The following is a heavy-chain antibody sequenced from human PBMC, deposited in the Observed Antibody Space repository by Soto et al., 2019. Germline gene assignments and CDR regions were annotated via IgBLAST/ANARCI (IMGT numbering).Heavy chain of an antibody. D-gene: IGHD2-15*01. J-gene: IGHJ4*02. CDR3: ARGGGYCSGGSCYSGYFDY. V-gene: IGHV4-34*01. CDR1: GGSFSGYY. Sequence: SETLSLTCAVYGGSFSGYYWSWIRQPPGKGLEWIGEINHSGSTNYNPSLKSRVTISVDTSKNQFSLKLSSVTAADTAAYYCARGGGYCSGGSCYSGYFDYWGQGTLVTVSS. CDR2: INHSGST.